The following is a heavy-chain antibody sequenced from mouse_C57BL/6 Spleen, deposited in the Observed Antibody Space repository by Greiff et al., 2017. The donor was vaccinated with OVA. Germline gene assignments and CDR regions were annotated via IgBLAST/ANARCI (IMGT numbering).Heavy chain of an antibody. CDR3: ARLFITTVVAHFDY. CDR2: IYPRSGNP. J-gene: IGHJ2*01. Sequence: QVQLQQSGAELARPGASVKLSCKASGYTFTSYGISWVKQRTGQGLEWIGEIYPRSGNPYYNEKFKGKATLTADKSSSTAYMELRSLTSEDSAVYFCARLFITTVVAHFDYWGQGTTLTVAS. V-gene: IGHV1-81*01. D-gene: IGHD1-1*01. CDR1: GYTFTSYG.